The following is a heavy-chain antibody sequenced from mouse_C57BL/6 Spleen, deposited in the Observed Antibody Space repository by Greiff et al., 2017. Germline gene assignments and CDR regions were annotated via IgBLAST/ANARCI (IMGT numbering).Heavy chain of an antibody. CDR2: WNNDNY. J-gene: IGHJ2*01. D-gene: IGHD2-3*01. Sequence: QVPLKQPGPGLLQPSQTLSLACTSSGFSLSTYGMRLSWLRKPAGMALLWLASLWNNDNYYNPSLKSRPTISKETSTYQVFLKLTSVDTADSATYYGAWREDGYYPFDYWGQGTTLTVSS. CDR1: FSLSTYGMRL. CDR3: WREDGYYPFDY. V-gene: IGHV8-2*01.